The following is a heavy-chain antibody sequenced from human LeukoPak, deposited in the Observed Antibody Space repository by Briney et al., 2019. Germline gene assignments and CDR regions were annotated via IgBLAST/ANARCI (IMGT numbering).Heavy chain of an antibody. V-gene: IGHV3-23*01. CDR3: AKDRPNYYGSNGHYYKLNGDC. D-gene: IGHD3-22*01. Sequence: PGGSLRLSCAASGFTFSSYAMSWVRQAPGKGLEWVSSITSSGAATYYADSVKGRFTISRDNSDTTLYLQMNSLRAEDTAVYYCAKDRPNYYGSNGHYYKLNGDCWGQGTLVTVSS. CDR2: ITSSGAAT. J-gene: IGHJ4*02. CDR1: GFTFSSYA.